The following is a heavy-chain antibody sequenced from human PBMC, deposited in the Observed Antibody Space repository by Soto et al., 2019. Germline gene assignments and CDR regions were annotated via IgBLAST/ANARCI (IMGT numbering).Heavy chain of an antibody. J-gene: IGHJ4*02. CDR3: AAVAGTSAFVGYLEY. Sequence: QGLLVQSGAEVKKPGSSVKVSCKAPGGTLSTYTLTWLRQAPGQGPEWMGRIIPALDIEEYAQQFQGRVTITADTSTSTAYMELHSLRSDDTAVYYCAAVAGTSAFVGYLEYWGQGTLVTVAS. D-gene: IGHD6-19*01. CDR2: IIPALDIE. V-gene: IGHV1-69*02. CDR1: GGTLSTYT.